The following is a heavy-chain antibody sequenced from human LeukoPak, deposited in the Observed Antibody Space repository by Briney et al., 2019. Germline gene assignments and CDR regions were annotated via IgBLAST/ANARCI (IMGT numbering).Heavy chain of an antibody. CDR1: GFTLSIYA. D-gene: IGHD3-22*01. V-gene: IGHV3-21*01. Sequence: GGSLRLSCAASGFTLSIYAMNWVRQAPGKGLEWVSSISRSGSYIFFADSVKGRFSISRDNAMNSLYLQMNSLRAEDTAVYYCARGEGYYDSRGYYLPAFDIWGQGTMVTVSS. CDR3: ARGEGYYDSRGYYLPAFDI. CDR2: ISRSGSYI. J-gene: IGHJ3*02.